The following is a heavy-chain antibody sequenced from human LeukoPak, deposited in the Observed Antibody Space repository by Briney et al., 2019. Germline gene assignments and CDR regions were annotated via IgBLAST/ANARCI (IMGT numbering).Heavy chain of an antibody. Sequence: GASVKVSCKASGYTFTSYGISWVRQAPGQGLEWMGGIIPIFGTANYAQKFQGRVTITADESTSTAYMELSSLRSEDTAVYYCATSLVLMVYAPYYYGMGVWGQGTTVTVSS. CDR2: IIPIFGTA. V-gene: IGHV1-69*13. CDR3: ATSLVLMVYAPYYYGMGV. J-gene: IGHJ6*02. CDR1: GYTFTSYG. D-gene: IGHD2-8*01.